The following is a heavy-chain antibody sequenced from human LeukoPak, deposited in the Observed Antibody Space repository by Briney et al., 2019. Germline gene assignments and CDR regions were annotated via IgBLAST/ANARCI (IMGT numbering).Heavy chain of an antibody. D-gene: IGHD2-15*01. CDR2: ISDSGDKT. CDR1: GFTFNNFA. Sequence: PGGSLRLSCAASGFTFNNFAMSWVRQAPGRGLEWVSAISDSGDKTFYADSVKGRFSISRDNSKNTLYLQMNSLRAEDTAVFYCAKDPVVVRYYFDYWGQGTLVTVSS. V-gene: IGHV3-23*01. CDR3: AKDPVVVRYYFDY. J-gene: IGHJ4*02.